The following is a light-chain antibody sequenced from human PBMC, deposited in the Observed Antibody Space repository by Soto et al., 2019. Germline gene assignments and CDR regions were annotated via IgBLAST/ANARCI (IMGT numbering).Light chain of an antibody. Sequence: EIVLTQSPATLSLSPGERATLSCRASQSVSSSYVAWYQQKPGQAPRLLIYGASSRATGIPDRFSGSGSGTDFTLTISRLEPEDFAVYYCQQYDSSPVTFGQGTRLEIK. CDR2: GAS. CDR3: QQYDSSPVT. V-gene: IGKV3-20*01. J-gene: IGKJ5*01. CDR1: QSVSSSY.